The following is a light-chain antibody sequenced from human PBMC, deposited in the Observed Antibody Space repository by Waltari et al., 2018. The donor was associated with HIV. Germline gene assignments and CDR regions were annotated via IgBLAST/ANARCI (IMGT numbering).Light chain of an antibody. V-gene: IGKV1-9*01. CDR3: QQLNNYPFT. Sequence: DIQVTQSPAFLSASIGDRGTIACRASQAINNYLAWSQQKPGKAPNLLIYTASTLQYGVPSRFSGSGSVTEFTLTIDSLQPEDFATYYCQQLNNYPFTFGPGTKVDI. J-gene: IGKJ3*01. CDR1: QAINNY. CDR2: TAS.